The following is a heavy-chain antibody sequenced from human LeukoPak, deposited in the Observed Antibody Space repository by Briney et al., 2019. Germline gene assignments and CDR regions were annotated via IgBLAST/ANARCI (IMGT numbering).Heavy chain of an antibody. CDR2: ISSSSSTI. D-gene: IGHD3-3*01. J-gene: IGHJ4*02. Sequence: GGSLRLSCAASGFTFSSYGMHWVRQAPGKGLEWVSYISSSSSTIYYADSVKGRFTISRDNAKNSLYLQMNSLRAEDTAVYYCARVQKEWSAPIDYWGQGTLVTASS. V-gene: IGHV3-48*04. CDR3: ARVQKEWSAPIDY. CDR1: GFTFSSYG.